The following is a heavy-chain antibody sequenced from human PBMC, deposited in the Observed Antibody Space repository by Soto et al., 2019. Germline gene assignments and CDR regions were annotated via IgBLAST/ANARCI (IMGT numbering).Heavy chain of an antibody. V-gene: IGHV3-74*01. CDR2: INSDGSST. J-gene: IGHJ4*02. CDR3: AVAVAGPTAIGY. Sequence: GGSLRLSGAPSGFTFSSYWMHWVRQAPGKGLVWVSRINSDGSSTSYADSVKGRFTISRDNAKNTLYLQMNSLRAEDTAVYYCAVAVAGPTAIGYWGQGTLVTVS. D-gene: IGHD6-19*01. CDR1: GFTFSSYW.